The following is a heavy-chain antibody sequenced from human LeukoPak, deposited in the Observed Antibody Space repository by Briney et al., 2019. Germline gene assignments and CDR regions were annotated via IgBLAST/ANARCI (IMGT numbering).Heavy chain of an antibody. V-gene: IGHV7-4-1*02. D-gene: IGHD6-19*01. Sequence: ASVKVSCKASGYTFTNYVIHWVRQAPGQGLEWMGWMNTNTGNPTYAQGFTGRFVFSLDTSVSTAYLQISSLKTEDTAVYYCARDGKGITVAVAGPDYWGQGTLVTVSS. CDR3: ARDGKGITVAVAGPDY. CDR2: MNTNTGNP. J-gene: IGHJ4*02. CDR1: GYTFTNYV.